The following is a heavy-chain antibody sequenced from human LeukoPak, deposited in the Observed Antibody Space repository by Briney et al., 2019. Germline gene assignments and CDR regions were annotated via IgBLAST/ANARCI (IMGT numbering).Heavy chain of an antibody. J-gene: IGHJ4*02. CDR3: ARDPGYSSSWYYFDY. D-gene: IGHD6-13*01. CDR2: IYTSGST. Sequence: SETLSLTCAVYGGSFSGYYWSWIRQPAGKGLEWIGRIYTSGSTNYNPSLKSRVTMSVDTSKNQFSLKLSSVTAADTAVYYCARDPGYSSSWYYFDYWGQGTLVTVSS. CDR1: GGSFSGYY. V-gene: IGHV4-4*07.